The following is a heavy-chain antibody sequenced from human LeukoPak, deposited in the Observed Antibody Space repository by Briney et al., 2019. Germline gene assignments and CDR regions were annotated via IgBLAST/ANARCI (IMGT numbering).Heavy chain of an antibody. J-gene: IGHJ5*02. V-gene: IGHV1-46*01. CDR1: GYTFTSYY. CDR2: INPSGGST. CDR3: ARDLRAVVVSMKFDP. Sequence: WASVKVSCKASGYTFTSYYMHWVRQAPGQGLEWMGIINPSGGSTSYAQKFQGRVTMTRDTSTSTVYMELSSLRSEDTAVYYCARDLRAVVVSMKFDPWGQGTLVTVSS. D-gene: IGHD2-15*01.